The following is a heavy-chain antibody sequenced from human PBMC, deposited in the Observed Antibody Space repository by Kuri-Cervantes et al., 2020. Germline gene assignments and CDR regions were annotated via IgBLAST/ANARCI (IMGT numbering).Heavy chain of an antibody. Sequence: GESLKISCEASGFTFSSYGMHWVRQAPGKGLEWVAVMWYDGSNKYYADPVKGRSTISRDNSKNTFYLQMNSLRAEDTAVYYCAKDPSAWAETTVDFWGQGTLVTVSS. CDR3: AKDPSAWAETTVDF. J-gene: IGHJ4*02. CDR2: MWYDGSNK. D-gene: IGHD4-17*01. CDR1: GFTFSSYG. V-gene: IGHV3-30*02.